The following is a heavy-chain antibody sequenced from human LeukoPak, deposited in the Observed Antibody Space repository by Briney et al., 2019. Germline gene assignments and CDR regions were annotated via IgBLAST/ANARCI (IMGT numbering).Heavy chain of an antibody. Sequence: PGGSLRLSCEASGFTFENYWMSWVRQVPRKGPEWVANIKQDGSVEHCLDSVKGRFTISRDNAKNALFLQMNSLIPEDTAVYYCARWAGVTDQWGQGTLVTVSS. CDR2: IKQDGSVE. CDR1: GFTFENYW. J-gene: IGHJ4*02. D-gene: IGHD5-18*01. CDR3: ARWAGVTDQ. V-gene: IGHV3-7*01.